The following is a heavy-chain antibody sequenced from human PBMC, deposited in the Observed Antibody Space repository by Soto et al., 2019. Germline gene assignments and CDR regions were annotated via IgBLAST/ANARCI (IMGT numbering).Heavy chain of an antibody. J-gene: IGHJ4*02. CDR2: ISAYNGNT. V-gene: IGHV1-18*01. D-gene: IGHD2-15*01. CDR1: GYTFTNFG. Sequence: QVQLVQSGAEVKKPGASVKVSCKTSGYTFTNFGLSWVRQAPGQGLEWMGWISAYNGNTNNAQNFQGRVTMTTDTCTSTAYMELRSLRSDDTAVYYFARGATPIDYWGQGTLVTVSS. CDR3: ARGATPIDY.